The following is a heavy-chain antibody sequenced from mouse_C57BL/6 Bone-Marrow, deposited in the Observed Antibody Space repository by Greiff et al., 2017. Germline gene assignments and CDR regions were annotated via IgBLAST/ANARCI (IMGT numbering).Heavy chain of an antibody. Sequence: VQLQQSGAELAKPGASVKLSCKASGYTFTSYWMHWVKQRPGQGLEWIGNIHPSSGYTKYNQKFKDKATLTVDKSSSTAYMQLSRLTSADSAVYYCGRNYYGSNYFYAMAYWGQGTSVTVS. D-gene: IGHD1-1*01. CDR2: IHPSSGYT. CDR1: GYTFTSYW. J-gene: IGHJ4*01. V-gene: IGHV1-7*01. CDR3: GRNYYGSNYFYAMAY.